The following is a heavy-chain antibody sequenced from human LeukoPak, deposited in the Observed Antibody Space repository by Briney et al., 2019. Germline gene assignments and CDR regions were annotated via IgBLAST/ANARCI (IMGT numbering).Heavy chain of an antibody. Sequence: GGSLRLSCAASGFTFSSYAMHWVRQAPGKGLEWVAVISYDGSNKYYADSVKGRFTISRDNSKNTLYLQMNSLRAEDTAVYYCARDGEGGIQLWFARSPFDYWGQGTLVTVSS. CDR3: ARDGEGGIQLWFARSPFDY. CDR2: ISYDGSNK. J-gene: IGHJ4*02. CDR1: GFTFSSYA. V-gene: IGHV3-30-3*01. D-gene: IGHD5-18*01.